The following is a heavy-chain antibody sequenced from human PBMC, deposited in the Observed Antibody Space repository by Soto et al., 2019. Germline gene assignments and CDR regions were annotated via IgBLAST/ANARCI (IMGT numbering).Heavy chain of an antibody. J-gene: IGHJ6*02. CDR3: ARSGSTVIVVVNGYYYYAMDV. Sequence: QVQLVQSGAEVKKPGSSVKVSCKASGGTFRRDAISWVRQAPGQGLEWMGGIISISGAAQYAQKFQGRVTITADEYTSTAYMELSRLRSEDTAVYYCARSGSTVIVVVNGYYYYAMDVWGQGTTVTVSS. CDR2: IISISGAA. CDR1: GGTFRRDA. D-gene: IGHD3-22*01. V-gene: IGHV1-69*12.